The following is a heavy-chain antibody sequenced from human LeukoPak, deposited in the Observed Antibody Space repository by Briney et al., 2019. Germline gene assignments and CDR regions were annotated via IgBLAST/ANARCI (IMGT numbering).Heavy chain of an antibody. D-gene: IGHD4-17*01. CDR1: GYTFTGYY. V-gene: IGHV1-2*02. CDR2: INPNSGGT. CDR3: ARDQRGYGDYSDY. Sequence: ASVKVSCKASGYTFTGYYMHWVRQAPGQGLEWMGWINPNSGGTNYAQKFQGRVTMNRDTSISTAYMELSRLRSDDTAVYYCARDQRGYGDYSDYWGQGTLVTVSS. J-gene: IGHJ4*02.